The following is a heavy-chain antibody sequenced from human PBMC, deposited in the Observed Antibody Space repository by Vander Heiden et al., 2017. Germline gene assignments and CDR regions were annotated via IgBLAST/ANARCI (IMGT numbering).Heavy chain of an antibody. CDR1: GFTFDDYG. V-gene: IGHV3-9*01. Sequence: EVQLVESGGGLVQPGRSLRLSCAASGFTFDDYGMHWVRQAPGKGLEGVSGISWNSGSVGYADSVKGRFTISRDNAKNSLYLQMNSLRAEDTALYYCAKDFSYEIWGGTFDCWGQGTLVTVSS. CDR2: ISWNSGSV. J-gene: IGHJ4*02. D-gene: IGHD3-16*01. CDR3: AKDFSYEIWGGTFDC.